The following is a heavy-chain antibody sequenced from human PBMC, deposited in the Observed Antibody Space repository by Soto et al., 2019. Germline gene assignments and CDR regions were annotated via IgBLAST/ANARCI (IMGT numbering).Heavy chain of an antibody. CDR3: ARTHDTYWYFDL. J-gene: IGHJ2*01. CDR1: GCSISNYY. CDR2: IYYSGST. V-gene: IGHV4-59*01. Sequence: QVQLQESGPGLVKPSETLSLTCTVSGCSISNYYWSWIRQPPGKGLEWIGYIYYSGSTNYNPSLKSRVTISVDTSKNQFSLKVTSVTAADTDMYYGARTHDTYWYFDLWGRGTLVTVSS.